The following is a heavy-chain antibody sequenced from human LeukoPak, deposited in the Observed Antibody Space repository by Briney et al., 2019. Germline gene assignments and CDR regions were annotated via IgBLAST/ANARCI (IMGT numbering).Heavy chain of an antibody. J-gene: IGHJ6*02. CDR2: INHSGST. CDR3: ARGYKRFLVPGTMDV. CDR1: GGSFSGYY. V-gene: IGHV4-34*01. D-gene: IGHD3-3*01. Sequence: SETLSLTCAVYGGSFSGYYWSWIRQPPGKGLEWIGEINHSGSTNYNPSLKSRVTISVDTSKNQFSLKLSSVTAADTAVYYCARGYKRFLVPGTMDVWGQGTTVTVSS.